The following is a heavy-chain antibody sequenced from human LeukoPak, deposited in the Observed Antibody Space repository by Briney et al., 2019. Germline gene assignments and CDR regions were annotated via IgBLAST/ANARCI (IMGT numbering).Heavy chain of an antibody. CDR1: DYSISSDYY. CDR2: IYHSGST. CDR3: ARGLNFDY. J-gene: IGHJ4*02. Sequence: PSETLSLTCTVSDYSISSDYYWGWIRQPPGKGLEWIGSIYHSGSTYYNPSLNSRVTISVDTSKKQFSLKLSSVTAADTAVYYCARGLNFDYWGQGTLVTVSS. V-gene: IGHV4-38-2*02. D-gene: IGHD3-16*01.